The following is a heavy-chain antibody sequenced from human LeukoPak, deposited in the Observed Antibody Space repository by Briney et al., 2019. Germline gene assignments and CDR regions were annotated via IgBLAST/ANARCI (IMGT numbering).Heavy chain of an antibody. CDR1: GYTFTDYY. D-gene: IGHD3-10*01. CDR3: ATRGGPGSFDI. V-gene: IGHV1-69-2*01. CDR2: VDPEDGET. Sequence: ASVKVSRKVSGYTFTDYYMHWVQQAPGKGLEWMGLVDPEDGETIYAEKFQGRVTITADTSTDTAYMELSSLRSEDTAVYYCATRGGPGSFDIWGQGTMVTVSS. J-gene: IGHJ3*02.